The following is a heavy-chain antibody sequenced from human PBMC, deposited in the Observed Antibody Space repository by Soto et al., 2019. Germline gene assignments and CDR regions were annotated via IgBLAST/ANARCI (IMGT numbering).Heavy chain of an antibody. CDR1: GGPINSGNYY. V-gene: IGHV4-39*01. J-gene: IGHJ4*02. CDR3: LILVPAVGAGDN. CDR2: IFSDGTT. D-gene: IGHD2-2*01. Sequence: QLLLQESGPGLVKPSETLSLTCTVSGGPINSGNYYWGWTRQPPGKGLVWIGRIFSDGTTYYNPSLKRRLTTSIGTSKNEFALKLTSVTAAGTVIYCCLILVPAVGAGDNLGQGTRVTVSS.